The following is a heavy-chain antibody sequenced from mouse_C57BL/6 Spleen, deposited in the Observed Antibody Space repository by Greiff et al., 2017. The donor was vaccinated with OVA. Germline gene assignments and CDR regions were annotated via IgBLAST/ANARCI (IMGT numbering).Heavy chain of an antibody. V-gene: IGHV1-18*01. CDR3: ARRSITTVVEGYYFDD. CDR2: INPNNGGT. J-gene: IGHJ2*01. D-gene: IGHD1-1*01. CDR1: GYTFTDYN. Sequence: VQLQQSGPELVKPGASVKIPCKASGYTFTDYNMDWVKQSHGTSLEWIGDINPNNGGTIYNQTFKGKATLTVDTSSSTAYMELRSLTAEDTAVYYCARRSITTVVEGYYFDDWGQGTTLTVSS.